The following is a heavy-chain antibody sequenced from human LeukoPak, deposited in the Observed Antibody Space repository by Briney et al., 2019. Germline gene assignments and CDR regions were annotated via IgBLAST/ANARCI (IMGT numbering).Heavy chain of an antibody. CDR3: ARDGVGYCSGGSCYYYYMDV. Sequence: GASVKVSCKASGGTFSSYAISWVRQAPGQGLEWMGGIIPIFGTANYAQKFQGRVTITADESTSTAYMELSSLRSEDTAVYYCARDGVGYCSGGSCYYYYMDVWGKGTTVTVSS. J-gene: IGHJ6*03. D-gene: IGHD2-15*01. CDR1: GGTFSSYA. CDR2: IIPIFGTA. V-gene: IGHV1-69*13.